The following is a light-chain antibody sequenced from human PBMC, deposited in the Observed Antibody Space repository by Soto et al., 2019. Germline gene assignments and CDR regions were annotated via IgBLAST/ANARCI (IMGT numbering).Light chain of an antibody. V-gene: IGKV1-39*01. CDR2: VAS. Sequence: DLQMTQSPSSLSASVGDRVTITCRSSQVIISYVSWYQQRPWQAPKLLVIVASTLRTGVPSRFSASGSGTDFALSISNLQPEDLASYYCQQTHSVPYTFGQGTRLEI. CDR1: QVIISY. J-gene: IGKJ2*01. CDR3: QQTHSVPYT.